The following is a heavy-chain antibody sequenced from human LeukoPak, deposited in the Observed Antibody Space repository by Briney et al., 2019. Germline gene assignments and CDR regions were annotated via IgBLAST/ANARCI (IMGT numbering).Heavy chain of an antibody. V-gene: IGHV4-4*07. Sequence: SETLSLTCTVSGDSITDDYYTWIRQPAGKGLEWIGRIHSGGTTNYNPSLMSRVTLSIDKSKKYISLILTSVTAADTAVYYCARDNNGLYFGVRGFDIWGQGKMVIVSS. J-gene: IGHJ3*02. D-gene: IGHD3-3*01. CDR2: IHSGGTT. CDR3: ARDNNGLYFGVRGFDI. CDR1: GDSITDDY.